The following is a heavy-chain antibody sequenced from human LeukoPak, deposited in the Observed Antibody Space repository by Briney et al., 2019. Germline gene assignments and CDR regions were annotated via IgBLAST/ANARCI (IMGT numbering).Heavy chain of an antibody. CDR2: INSDGSST. D-gene: IGHD2-15*01. CDR3: ARDGALRGGSLYYYSMDV. V-gene: IGHV3-74*01. Sequence: TGGSLRLSCATSGFTFSSYWMHWVRQAPGKGLVWVSRINSDGSSTSYADSVKGRFTISRDNAKNTLYLQMNSLRAEGTAVYYCARDGALRGGSLYYYSMDVWGQGTTVTVSS. CDR1: GFTFSSYW. J-gene: IGHJ6*02.